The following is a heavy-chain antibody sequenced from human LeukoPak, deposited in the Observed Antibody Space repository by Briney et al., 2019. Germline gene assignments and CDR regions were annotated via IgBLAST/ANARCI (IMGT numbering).Heavy chain of an antibody. D-gene: IGHD6-19*01. CDR2: IYYSGST. V-gene: IGHV4-39*07. J-gene: IGHJ4*02. CDR1: GGSISSSSYY. Sequence: SETLSLTCTVSGGSISSSSYYWGWIRQPPGKGLEWIGSIYYSGSTYYNPSLKSRVTISVDTSKNQFSLKLSSVTAADTAVYYCARRNSSGRNYYFDYWGQGTLDTVSS. CDR3: ARRNSSGRNYYFDY.